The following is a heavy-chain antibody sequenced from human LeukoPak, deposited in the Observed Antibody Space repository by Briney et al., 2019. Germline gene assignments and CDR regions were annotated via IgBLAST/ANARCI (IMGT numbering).Heavy chain of an antibody. J-gene: IGHJ3*02. V-gene: IGHV1-69*13. CDR3: ARLHWELKRLSSDAFDI. CDR1: GGTFSSYA. D-gene: IGHD6-25*01. CDR2: IIPIFGTA. Sequence: SVKVSCKASGGTFSSYAISWVRQAPGQGLEWMGGIIPIFGTANYAQKFQGRVTITADESTSTAYMELSSLRSEDTAVYYCARLHWELKRLSSDAFDIWGQGTMVTVSS.